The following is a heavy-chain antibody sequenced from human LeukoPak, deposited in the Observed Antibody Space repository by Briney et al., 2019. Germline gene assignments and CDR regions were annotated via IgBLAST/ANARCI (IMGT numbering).Heavy chain of an antibody. CDR1: GGSISSYY. J-gene: IGHJ6*04. CDR3: ARGGRGSGTYYPSHLYYYYGMDV. V-gene: IGHV4-59*01. CDR2: IYSSGST. Sequence: SETLSLTCTVSGGSISSYYWSWIRQPPGNGLEWIGYIYSSGSTNYNPSLKSRVTISVDTSKNQFSLKLTSVTAADTALYFCARGGRGSGTYYPSHLYYYYGMDVWGKGTTVTVSS. D-gene: IGHD3-10*01.